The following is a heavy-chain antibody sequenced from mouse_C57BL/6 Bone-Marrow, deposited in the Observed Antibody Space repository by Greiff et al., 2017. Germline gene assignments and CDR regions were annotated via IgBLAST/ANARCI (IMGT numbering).Heavy chain of an antibody. Sequence: QVQLQQSGAELAKPGASVKLSCKASGYTFTSYWMHWVKQRPGQGLEWIGYINPSSGYTKYNQKFKDKATLTADKSSSTAYMQLSSLTYEDSAVYYCARWGGRVGCLATAQAKDYAMDYWGQGTSVTVSS. CDR3: ARWGGRVGCLATAQAKDYAMDY. CDR2: INPSSGYT. CDR1: GYTFTSYW. D-gene: IGHD3-2*02. J-gene: IGHJ4*01. V-gene: IGHV1-7*01.